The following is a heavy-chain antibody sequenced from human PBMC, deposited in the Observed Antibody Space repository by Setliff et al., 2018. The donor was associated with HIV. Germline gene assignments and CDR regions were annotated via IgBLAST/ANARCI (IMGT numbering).Heavy chain of an antibody. J-gene: IGHJ6*02. CDR3: ARDHCSSSGCYEYSYYGMDV. CDR1: GGTFSSYA. CDR2: IIPIFGTA. D-gene: IGHD2-2*01. Sequence: SVKVSCKASGGTFSSYAISWVRQAPGQGLEWMGGIIPIFGTANYAQKFQGRVTITTDESTSTAYMERSSLRSEDTAVYYCARDHCSSSGCYEYSYYGMDVWGQGTTVTVSS. V-gene: IGHV1-69*05.